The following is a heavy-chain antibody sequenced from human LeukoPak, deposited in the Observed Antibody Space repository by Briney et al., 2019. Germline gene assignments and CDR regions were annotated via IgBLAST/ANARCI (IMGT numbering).Heavy chain of an antibody. CDR2: IYSSGRTYSSGST. D-gene: IGHD6-19*01. CDR3: ARSGSWAGTFDY. Sequence: PSETLSLTCNVSGGSISTYYWSWIRQPAGKGLEWIGRIYSSGRTYSSGSTDYNPSLKSRVTISVDTSKNQFSLKLSSVTAADTAVYYCARSGSWAGTFDYWGQGTLVTVSS. J-gene: IGHJ4*02. CDR1: GGSISTYY. V-gene: IGHV4-4*07.